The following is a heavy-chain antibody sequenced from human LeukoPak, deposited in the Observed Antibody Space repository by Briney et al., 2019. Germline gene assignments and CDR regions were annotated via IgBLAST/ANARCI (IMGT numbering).Heavy chain of an antibody. CDR2: ISGSGGST. V-gene: IGHV3-23*01. Sequence: GGSLRLSCIPSGFTFSSYAMSWVRQAPGKGLEWVSAISGSGGSTYYADSVKGRFTISRDNSKNTLYLQMNSLRAEDTAVYYCAKGGRAAHYFDYWGQGTLVTVSS. CDR3: AKGGRAAHYFDY. D-gene: IGHD2-15*01. J-gene: IGHJ4*02. CDR1: GFTFSSYA.